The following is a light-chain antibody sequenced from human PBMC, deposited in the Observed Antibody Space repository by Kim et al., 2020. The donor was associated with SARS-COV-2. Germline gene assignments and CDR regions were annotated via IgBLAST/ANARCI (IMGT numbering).Light chain of an antibody. CDR3: LQDYSYPRT. CDR1: QDIRND. V-gene: IGKV1-6*01. Sequence: AIQMTQSPSSLSASVGDRVTTTCRASQDIRNDLGWYQHKSGQAPKVLIYGASTLQSGVPSRFSGSGSGTDFTLTISSLQPEDFATYYCLQDYSYPRTFGQGTKVDIK. J-gene: IGKJ1*01. CDR2: GAS.